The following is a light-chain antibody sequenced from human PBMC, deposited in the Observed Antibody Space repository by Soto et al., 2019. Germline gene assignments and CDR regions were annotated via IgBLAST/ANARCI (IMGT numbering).Light chain of an antibody. CDR1: QGISNY. CDR3: QKYNNAPRT. CDR2: AAS. J-gene: IGKJ1*01. Sequence: DIQMTQSPSSLSASVGDTVTITCRASQGISNYLAWYQQKPWQVPNLLIYAASTLQSGVPSRFSGSGSGTDFTLTISSLRPEDVATYYCQKYNNAPRTFGQGTKVEI. V-gene: IGKV1-27*01.